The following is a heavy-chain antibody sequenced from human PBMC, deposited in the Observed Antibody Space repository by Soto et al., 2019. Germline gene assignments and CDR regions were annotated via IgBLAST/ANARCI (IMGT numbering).Heavy chain of an antibody. D-gene: IGHD2-2*01. V-gene: IGHV2-5*02. Sequence: QITLKESGPTLVKPTQTLTLTCTFSGFSLSTTAEGVGWIRQPPGKALEWLALIYWDDDERYSPSLKSRLTINQDTSKNQVVLTMTNVDPVDTATYYCAHGSCSSADCYPNPYLDYWGQGILVTVSS. CDR2: IYWDDDE. J-gene: IGHJ4*02. CDR3: AHGSCSSADCYPNPYLDY. CDR1: GFSLSTTAEG.